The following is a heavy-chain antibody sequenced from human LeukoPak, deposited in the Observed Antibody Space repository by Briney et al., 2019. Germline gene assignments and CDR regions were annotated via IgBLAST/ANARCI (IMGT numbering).Heavy chain of an antibody. CDR2: IYPGDSNV. V-gene: IGHV5-51*01. CDR3: ARLNGGANLLGDSLDI. CDR1: GYSFPIYW. D-gene: IGHD4/OR15-4a*01. J-gene: IGHJ3*02. Sequence: VEALKISCKGSGYSFPIYWIAWVRQMPGKGLEWMGIIYPGDSNVRYSPSFQGQVTISADKSVTTAYLQWSSLKASDTAMYFCARLNGGANLLGDSLDIWGQGTMVTVSS.